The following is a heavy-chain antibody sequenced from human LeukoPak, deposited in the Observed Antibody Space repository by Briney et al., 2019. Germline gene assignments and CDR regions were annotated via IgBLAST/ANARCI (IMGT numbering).Heavy chain of an antibody. CDR1: GYSFTTYW. CDR3: TRSSEPGASNAFDI. J-gene: IGHJ3*02. D-gene: IGHD2-2*01. CDR2: IYPGDSDT. Sequence: GESLKISCQGSGYSFTTYWIAWVRQMPGKGLEWMGIIYPGDSDTRYSPSFQGQVTISADKSINTAYLQWSSLKASDTAMYYCTRSSEPGASNAFDIWGQGTMVTVSS. V-gene: IGHV5-51*01.